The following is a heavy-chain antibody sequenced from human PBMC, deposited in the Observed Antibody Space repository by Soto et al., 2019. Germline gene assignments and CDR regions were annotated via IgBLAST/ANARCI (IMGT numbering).Heavy chain of an antibody. Sequence: PGGSLRLSCAASCFTFSNAWMNWVRQAPGKGLEWVGHIKSKTDGGTTDYAAPVKGRFTISRDDSKNTLYLQMNSLKTEDTAVYYCTTLLDPYYYYGMDVWGQGTTVTVSS. V-gene: IGHV3-15*07. CDR1: CFTFSNAW. D-gene: IGHD3-10*01. CDR3: TTLLDPYYYYGMDV. J-gene: IGHJ6*02. CDR2: IKSKTDGGTT.